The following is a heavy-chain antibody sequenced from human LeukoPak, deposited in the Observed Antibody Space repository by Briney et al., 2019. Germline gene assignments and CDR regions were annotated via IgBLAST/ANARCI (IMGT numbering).Heavy chain of an antibody. D-gene: IGHD2-21*02. V-gene: IGHV4-39*01. Sequence: SETLSLTCTVSGGSISSSSYYWGWIRQPPGKGLEWIGSIYYSGSTYYNPSLKSRVTISVDTSKNQFSLKLSSVTAADTAVYCCARVVVTALDWFDPWGQGTPVTVSS. CDR1: GGSISSSSYY. CDR3: ARVVVTALDWFDP. CDR2: IYYSGST. J-gene: IGHJ5*02.